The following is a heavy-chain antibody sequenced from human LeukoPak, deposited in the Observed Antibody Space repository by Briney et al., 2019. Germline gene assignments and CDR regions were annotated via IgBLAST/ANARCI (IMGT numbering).Heavy chain of an antibody. CDR2: IYSGGST. CDR3: ARESYDLRDSHDY. Sequence: GGSLRLSCAASGFTVSSNYMSWVRQAPGKGLEWVSVIYSGGSTYYADSVKGRFTISRDNSKNTLYLQMNSLRSEDTAVYYCARESYDLRDSHDYWGQGTLVTVSS. CDR1: GFTVSSNY. D-gene: IGHD3-3*01. V-gene: IGHV3-53*05. J-gene: IGHJ4*02.